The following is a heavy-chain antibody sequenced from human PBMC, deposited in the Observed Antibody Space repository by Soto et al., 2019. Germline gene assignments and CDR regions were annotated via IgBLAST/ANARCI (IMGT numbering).Heavy chain of an antibody. Sequence: QLQLQESGPGLVKPSETLSLTCTVSGGSISSSTYYWGWIRQPPGKGLEWIGSIYFSGSTYYNPSLKTRVTVSVETYKNHCSVKLSFVTAADTAVYYCAREILTGYYPAGWFDPWCQGTLVTVSS. J-gene: IGHJ5*02. V-gene: IGHV4-39*02. CDR2: IYFSGST. CDR3: AREILTGYYPAGWFDP. D-gene: IGHD3-9*01. CDR1: GGSISSSTYY.